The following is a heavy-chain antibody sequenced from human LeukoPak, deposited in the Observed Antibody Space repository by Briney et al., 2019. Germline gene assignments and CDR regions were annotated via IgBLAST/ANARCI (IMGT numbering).Heavy chain of an antibody. J-gene: IGHJ4*02. CDR3: ARGEGGDVVPAASDFDY. D-gene: IGHD2-2*01. CDR2: IYHSGST. V-gene: IGHV4-34*01. Sequence: PSETLSLTCAVYGGSFSGYYWSWIRQPPGKGLEWIWEIYHSGSTNYHPSLKSRVTISVDTSKNQFSLKLSSVPAADTAVYYCARGEGGDVVPAASDFDYWGRGTLVTVSS. CDR1: GGSFSGYY.